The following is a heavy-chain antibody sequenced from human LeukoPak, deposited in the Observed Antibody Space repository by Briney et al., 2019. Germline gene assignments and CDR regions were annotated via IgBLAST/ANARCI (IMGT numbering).Heavy chain of an antibody. V-gene: IGHV3-7*01. J-gene: IGHJ4*02. CDR1: GCTFSSYW. D-gene: IGHD3-22*01. CDR2: IKQDGSEK. CDR3: ARDLGGYYGY. Sequence: GGSLRLSCAASGCTFSSYWMSWVRQAPGKGLEGVANIKQDGSEKYYVDSVKGRFTISRDNAKNSLYLQMNSLRAEDTAVYYCARDLGGYYGYWGQGTLVTVSS.